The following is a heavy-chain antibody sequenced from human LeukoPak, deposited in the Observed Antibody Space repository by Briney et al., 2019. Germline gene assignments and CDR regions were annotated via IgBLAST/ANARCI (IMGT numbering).Heavy chain of an antibody. Sequence: SETLSLTCTVSGGSISSYYWSWIRQPPGKGLEWIGYIYYSGSTNYNPSLKSRVTISVDTSKNQFSLKLSSVTAADTAVYYCARRTAMAFYYYYGMDVWGQGTTVTVSS. V-gene: IGHV4-59*12. CDR3: ARRTAMAFYYYYGMDV. CDR2: IYYSGST. J-gene: IGHJ6*02. CDR1: GGSISSYY. D-gene: IGHD5-18*01.